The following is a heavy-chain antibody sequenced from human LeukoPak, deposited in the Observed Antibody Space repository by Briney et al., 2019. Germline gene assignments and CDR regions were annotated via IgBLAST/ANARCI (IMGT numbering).Heavy chain of an antibody. D-gene: IGHD2-2*01. Sequence: PSETLSLTCTVSGGSISSYYWSWIRQPVGKGLEWIGRIYTSGSTNYNPSLKSRVTMSVDTSKNQFSLKLSSVTAADTAVYYCARERGLQIVVVPAARGLRFDPWGQGTLVTVSS. CDR1: GGSISSYY. J-gene: IGHJ5*02. CDR2: IYTSGST. V-gene: IGHV4-4*07. CDR3: ARERGLQIVVVPAARGLRFDP.